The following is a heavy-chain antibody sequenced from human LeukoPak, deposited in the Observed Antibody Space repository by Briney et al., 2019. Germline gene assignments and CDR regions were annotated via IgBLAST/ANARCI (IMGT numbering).Heavy chain of an antibody. J-gene: IGHJ6*03. CDR3: GRDALVGYFSYSYIDV. D-gene: IGHD2-15*01. V-gene: IGHV4-59*11. Sequence: SETLSLTCTVSDGPIRSHYWTWIRQSPLKGLEWIGDISNSGSTKYNPSLKSRVTISIDTSKSQFSLRLTSVTAADTAVYYCGRDALVGYFSYSYIDVWGKGTTVTVSS. CDR1: DGPIRSHY. CDR2: ISNSGST.